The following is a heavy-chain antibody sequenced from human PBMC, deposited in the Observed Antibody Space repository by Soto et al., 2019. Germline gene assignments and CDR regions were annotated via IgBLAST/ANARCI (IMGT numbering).Heavy chain of an antibody. Sequence: ASVKVSCKDSGYTFTGYYMHWVRQAPGQGLEWMGWINPNSGGTNYAQKFQGWVTMTTDTSTSTAYMELRSLRSDDTAVYYCARSHPLTTVTPTVDYWGQGTLVTVSS. CDR2: INPNSGGT. V-gene: IGHV1-2*04. CDR1: GYTFTGYY. J-gene: IGHJ4*02. D-gene: IGHD4-17*01. CDR3: ARSHPLTTVTPTVDY.